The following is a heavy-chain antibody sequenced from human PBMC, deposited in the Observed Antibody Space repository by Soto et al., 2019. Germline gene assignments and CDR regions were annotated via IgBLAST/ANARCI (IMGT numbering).Heavy chain of an antibody. V-gene: IGHV4-30-4*01. Sequence: SETLSLSYNVSGGPITSGDYYWSCVRKPPWKGLEWIGYIYYSGTTYYNPSLKSRVTISVDTSTNQFSLKLNSVTAAETAVYFCARAPHYYDSSGHFRDSWRQGTMVTVSS. CDR3: ARAPHYYDSSGHFRDS. D-gene: IGHD3-22*01. J-gene: IGHJ4*02. CDR2: IYYSGTT. CDR1: GGPITSGDYY.